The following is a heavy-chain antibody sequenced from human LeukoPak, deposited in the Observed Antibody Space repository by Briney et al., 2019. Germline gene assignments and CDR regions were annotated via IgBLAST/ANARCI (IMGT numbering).Heavy chain of an antibody. CDR1: GYTFTSYY. CDR3: ARGLDYFASGTPWDDAFDI. V-gene: IGHV1-46*01. J-gene: IGHJ3*02. Sequence: ASVKVSCKASGYTFTSYYMHWVRQAPGQGLEWMGIINPSGGSTSYAQKFQGRVTMTSDASTSTVYMELSSLRSEDTAVFFCARGLDYFASGTPWDDAFDIWGQGTMVTVSS. D-gene: IGHD3-10*01. CDR2: INPSGGST.